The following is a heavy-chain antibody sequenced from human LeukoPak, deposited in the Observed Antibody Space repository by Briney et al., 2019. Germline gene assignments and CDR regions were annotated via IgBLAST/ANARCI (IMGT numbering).Heavy chain of an antibody. J-gene: IGHJ5*02. CDR3: ARVLADIVVVPAAIPVGWLDP. CDR1: GGSISSGGYY. CDR2: VYYSGST. Sequence: SETLSLTCTVSGGSISSGGYYWSWIRQHPGKGLEWIGYVYYSGSTYYNPSLKSRVTISVDTSKNQFSLKLSSVTAADTAVYYCARVLADIVVVPAAIPVGWLDPWGQGTLVTVYS. V-gene: IGHV4-31*03. D-gene: IGHD2-2*02.